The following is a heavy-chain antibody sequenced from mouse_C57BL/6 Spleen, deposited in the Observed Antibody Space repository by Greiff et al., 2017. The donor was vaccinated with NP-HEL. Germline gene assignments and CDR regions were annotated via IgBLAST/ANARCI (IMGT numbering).Heavy chain of an antibody. V-gene: IGHV1-69*01. J-gene: IGHJ2*01. CDR3: ARVYYGSSYYYFDY. CDR1: GYTFTSYW. CDR2: IDPSDSYT. D-gene: IGHD1-1*01. Sequence: QVQLQQPGAELVMPGASVKLSCKASGYTFTSYWMHWVKQRPGQGLEWIGEIDPSDSYTNYNQKFKGKSTLTVDKSSSTAYMQLSSLTSEDSAVYYCARVYYGSSYYYFDYWGQGTTLTVSS.